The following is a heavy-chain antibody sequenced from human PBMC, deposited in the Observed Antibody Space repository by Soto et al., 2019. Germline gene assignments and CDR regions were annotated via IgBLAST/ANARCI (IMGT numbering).Heavy chain of an antibody. CDR1: GFTFSNYA. V-gene: IGHV3-64*01. D-gene: IGHD2-15*01. J-gene: IGHJ4*02. CDR3: AREGVAYCSGGSCSRNTFDY. Sequence: VQLVESGGGLVQPGGSLRLSCAASGFTFSNYAMHWVRQAPGKGLEYVSTISSNGVSTYYGNSVKGRFTISRDNSKNTLYLQMGSLTTEDMAMYYCAREGVAYCSGGSCSRNTFDYWGQGTLVTVSS. CDR2: ISSNGVST.